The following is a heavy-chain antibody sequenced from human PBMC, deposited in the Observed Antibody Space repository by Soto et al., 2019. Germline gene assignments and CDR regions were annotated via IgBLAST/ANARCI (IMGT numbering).Heavy chain of an antibody. CDR2: ISYDGSNK. Sequence: GGSLRLSCGASGFTFSSYAMHWVRQAPGKGLEWVAVISYDGSNKYYADSVKGRFTISRDNSKNTLYLQMNSLRAEDTAVYYCARENYYDSSGYYPHAFDIWGQGTMVTVSS. V-gene: IGHV3-30-3*01. D-gene: IGHD3-22*01. CDR1: GFTFSSYA. CDR3: ARENYYDSSGYYPHAFDI. J-gene: IGHJ3*02.